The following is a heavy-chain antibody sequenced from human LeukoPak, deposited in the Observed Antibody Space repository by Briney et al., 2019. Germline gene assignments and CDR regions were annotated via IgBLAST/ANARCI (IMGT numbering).Heavy chain of an antibody. D-gene: IGHD6-13*01. CDR3: ARGDSSSWSFKI. CDR2: IYYGGST. Sequence: SETLSLTCTVSGGSISSGAYYWSWIRQSPGKGLEWIAYIYYGGSTYYNPSLESRVTISVDTSKSQFSLKLNSVTAADTAVYYCARGDSSSWSFKIWGQGTLVTVSS. J-gene: IGHJ4*02. CDR1: GGSISSGAYY. V-gene: IGHV4-30-4*01.